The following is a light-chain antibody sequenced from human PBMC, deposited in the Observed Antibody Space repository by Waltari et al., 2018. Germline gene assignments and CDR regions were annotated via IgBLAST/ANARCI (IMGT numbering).Light chain of an antibody. CDR3: QAWDSSTYHVV. CDR1: KLGDKY. Sequence: SYELTQPPSVSVSPGQTASITCSGDKLGDKYACWYQQKPGPSPVVVLYQDTKRPSGTPGRFSGSNSGNTATLTIGGTQAMDEADYYCQAWDSSTYHVVFGGGTKLTVL. J-gene: IGLJ2*01. CDR2: QDT. V-gene: IGLV3-1*01.